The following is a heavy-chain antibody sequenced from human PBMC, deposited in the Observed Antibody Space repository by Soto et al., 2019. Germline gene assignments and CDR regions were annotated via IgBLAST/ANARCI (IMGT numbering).Heavy chain of an antibody. CDR3: ARDCSGGSCYFHPDYYYCGMDV. D-gene: IGHD2-15*01. J-gene: IGHJ6*02. V-gene: IGHV1-18*01. CDR1: GYTFTSSG. CDR2: ISAYNGNT. Sequence: ASVKVSCKASGYTFTSSGISWVRQAPGQGLEWMGWISAYNGNTNYAQKLQGRVTMTTDTSTSTAYMELRSLRSDDTAVYYCARDCSGGSCYFHPDYYYCGMDVWGQGTTVTVSS.